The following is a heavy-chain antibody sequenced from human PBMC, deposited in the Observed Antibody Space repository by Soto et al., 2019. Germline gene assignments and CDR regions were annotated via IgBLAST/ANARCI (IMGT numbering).Heavy chain of an antibody. D-gene: IGHD2-21*02. J-gene: IGHJ6*02. CDR2: MYNTGST. CDR3: ARDLWGYCGTDCYPLDV. V-gene: IGHV4-59*01. Sequence: QVQLQESGPGLVKPSETLSLTCTVSGGSISGYYWSWIRQPPGKGLEWIGYMYNTGSTVYNPSFNSRVHISVDTSKSQFSLRLNSVTAADTAVYYCARDLWGYCGTDCYPLDVWGQGTTVTVSS. CDR1: GGSISGYY.